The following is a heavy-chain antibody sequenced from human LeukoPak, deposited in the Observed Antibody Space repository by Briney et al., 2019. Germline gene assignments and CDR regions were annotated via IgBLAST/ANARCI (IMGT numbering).Heavy chain of an antibody. CDR2: INWNGGST. J-gene: IGHJ4*02. CDR3: ARSVAASRDY. D-gene: IGHD2-15*01. CDR1: GFTFDDYG. V-gene: IGHV3-20*04. Sequence: GGSLRPSCAASGFTFDDYGMSWVRQAPGKGLEWVSGINWNGGSTGYVDSVKGRFTISRDNAKNSLYLQMNSLRAEDTALYYCARSVAASRDYWGQGTLVTVSS.